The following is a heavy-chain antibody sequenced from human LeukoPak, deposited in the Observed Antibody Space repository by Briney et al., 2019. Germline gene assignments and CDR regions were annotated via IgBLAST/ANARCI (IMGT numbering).Heavy chain of an antibody. CDR2: IHYKGST. CDR3: ARRETGWNYCDH. CDR1: GDSINGHY. V-gene: IGHV4-59*08. D-gene: IGHD6-19*01. Sequence: SETLSLSCTISGDSINGHYWSWIRQPPGKRLEWIGDIHYKGSTNYNLSLKSRVSISVDTSKNHLSLNLTSVLAADTAIYYCARRETGWNYCDHWGQGPLVTVSS. J-gene: IGHJ4*02.